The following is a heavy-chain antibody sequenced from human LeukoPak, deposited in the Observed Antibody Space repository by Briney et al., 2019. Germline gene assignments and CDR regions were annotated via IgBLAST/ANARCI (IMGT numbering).Heavy chain of an antibody. Sequence: PSETLSLTCAVYGGSFSGYYWSWIRQPPGKGLEWIGTIYYTGTTYYNPSLKSRLTMSVDTSKNQFSLNLTSVAAADTAVYYCARDITSYYDTSGYYIWGQGILVTVSS. V-gene: IGHV4-34*11. D-gene: IGHD3-22*01. CDR2: IYYTGTT. CDR1: GGSFSGYY. CDR3: ARDITSYYDTSGYYI. J-gene: IGHJ4*02.